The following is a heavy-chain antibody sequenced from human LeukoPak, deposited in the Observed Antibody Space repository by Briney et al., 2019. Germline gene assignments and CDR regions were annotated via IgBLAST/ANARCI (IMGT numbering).Heavy chain of an antibody. V-gene: IGHV3-30*18. J-gene: IGHJ4*02. CDR1: GFSFFSYG. D-gene: IGHD4-17*01. CDR2: ISDDGRRK. Sequence: GGSLRLSCAASGFSFFSYGMHWVRQAPGKGLEWVGVISDDGRRKDYADSVKGRFTISRDNSKDTLYLQMNSLRAEDTAVYYCAKRPSDYGDYVSYFDHWGQGTLVTVSS. CDR3: AKRPSDYGDYVSYFDH.